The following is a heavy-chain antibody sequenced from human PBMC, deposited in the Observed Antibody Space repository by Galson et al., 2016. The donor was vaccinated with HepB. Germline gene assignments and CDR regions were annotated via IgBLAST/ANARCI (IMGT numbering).Heavy chain of an antibody. Sequence: SLRLSCAASGFSFSSYGMTWVRQAPGKGLEVVSSISRSGDSTDYADAVTGRFTISTDNTKNPLSLQMNRLRADETAIYYCVQGSTAPAVWGKGTPVTVSS. D-gene: IGHD2-2*01. CDR1: GFSFSSYG. CDR3: VQGSTAPAV. V-gene: IGHV3-23*01. J-gene: IGHJ6*04. CDR2: ISRSGDST.